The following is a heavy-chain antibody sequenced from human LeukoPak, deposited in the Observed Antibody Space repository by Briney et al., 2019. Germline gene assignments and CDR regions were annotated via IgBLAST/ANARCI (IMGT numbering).Heavy chain of an antibody. CDR1: GFTFSSYE. J-gene: IGHJ6*04. CDR2: ISSSGSTI. Sequence: GGSLRLSCAASGFTFSSYEMNWVRQATGKGLEWVSYISSSGSTIYYADSVKGRFTISRDNAKNSLYLQMNSLRAEDTAVYYCAELGITMIGGVWGKGTTVTISS. V-gene: IGHV3-48*03. CDR3: AELGITMIGGV. D-gene: IGHD3-10*02.